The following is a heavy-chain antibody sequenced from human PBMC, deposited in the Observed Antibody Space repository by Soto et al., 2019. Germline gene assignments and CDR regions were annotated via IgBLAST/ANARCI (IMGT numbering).Heavy chain of an antibody. J-gene: IGHJ4*02. Sequence: PGGSLRLSCAASGFTFSSYEMNWVRQAPGKGLEWVSYISSSGSTIYYADSVKGRFTISRDNAKNSLYLQMNSLRAEDTAVYYCARDLSPKYSSSWYEWGQGTLVTAPQ. CDR3: ARDLSPKYSSSWYE. D-gene: IGHD6-13*01. V-gene: IGHV3-48*03. CDR1: GFTFSSYE. CDR2: ISSSGSTI.